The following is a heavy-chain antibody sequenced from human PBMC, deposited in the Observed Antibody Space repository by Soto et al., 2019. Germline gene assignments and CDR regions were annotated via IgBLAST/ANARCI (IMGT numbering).Heavy chain of an antibody. D-gene: IGHD6-13*01. Sequence: PSETLSLTCTVSGGSISSSSYYWGWIRQPPGKGLEWIGSIYYSGSTYYNPSLKSRVTISVDTSKNQFSLKLSSVTAADTAVYYCARPMYSSSWTNYNWFDPWGQGTLVTVSS. CDR3: ARPMYSSSWTNYNWFDP. CDR2: IYYSGST. CDR1: GGSISSSSYY. V-gene: IGHV4-39*01. J-gene: IGHJ5*02.